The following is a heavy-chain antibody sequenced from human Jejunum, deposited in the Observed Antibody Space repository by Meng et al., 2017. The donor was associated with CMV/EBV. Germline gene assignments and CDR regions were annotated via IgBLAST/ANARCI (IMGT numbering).Heavy chain of an antibody. CDR1: GGSISSSSSY. CDR3: AREMDVDTAMVTDY. V-gene: IGHV4-39*07. J-gene: IGHJ4*02. CDR2: IYYSGST. D-gene: IGHD5-18*01. Sequence: GGSISSSSSYWGWIRQPPGKGLEWIGSIYYSGSTYYNPSLKSRVTISVDTSKNQFSLKLSSVTAADTAVYYCAREMDVDTAMVTDYWGQGTLVTVSS.